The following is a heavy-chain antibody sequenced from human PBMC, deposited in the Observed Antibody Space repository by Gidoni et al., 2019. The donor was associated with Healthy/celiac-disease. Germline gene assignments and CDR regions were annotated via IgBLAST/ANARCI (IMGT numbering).Heavy chain of an antibody. CDR2: IIPILGIA. CDR3: ASNHGDIVVVVADYDDAFDI. D-gene: IGHD2-15*01. V-gene: IGHV1-69*04. J-gene: IGHJ3*02. Sequence: QVQLVQSGAEVKKPGSSVKVSCKASGGTFSSYAISWVRQAPGQGLAWMGRIIPILGIANYAQKFQGRVTITADKSTSTAYMELSSLRSEDTAVYYCASNHGDIVVVVADYDDAFDIWGQGTMVTVSS. CDR1: GGTFSSYA.